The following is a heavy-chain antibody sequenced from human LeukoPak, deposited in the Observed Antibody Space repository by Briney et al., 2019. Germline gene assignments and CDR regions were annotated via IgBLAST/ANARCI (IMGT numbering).Heavy chain of an antibody. CDR3: AKDVMVRGAVPSDFDY. CDR2: ISGSGGST. D-gene: IGHD3-10*01. J-gene: IGHJ4*02. CDR1: GFTFTSYA. V-gene: IGHV3-23*01. Sequence: GGSLRLSCAASGFTFTSYAMSWVRQAPGKGLEWVSAISGSGGSTYYADSVKGRFTISRDNSKNTLYLQMNSLRAEDTAMYYCAKDVMVRGAVPSDFDYWGQGTLVTVSS.